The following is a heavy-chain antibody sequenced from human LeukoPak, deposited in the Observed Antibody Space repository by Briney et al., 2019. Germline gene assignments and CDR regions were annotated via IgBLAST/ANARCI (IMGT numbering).Heavy chain of an antibody. CDR1: GFTFSSYG. J-gene: IGHJ6*02. Sequence: GGSLRLSCAASGFTFSSYGMRWVRQAPGKGLEWVAVISYDGSNKYYADSVKGRFTISRDNSKNTLYLQMNSLRAEDTAVYYCAKDLYYGSGSYGYYYYGMDVWGQGTTVTVSS. V-gene: IGHV3-30*18. CDR3: AKDLYYGSGSYGYYYYGMDV. CDR2: ISYDGSNK. D-gene: IGHD3-10*01.